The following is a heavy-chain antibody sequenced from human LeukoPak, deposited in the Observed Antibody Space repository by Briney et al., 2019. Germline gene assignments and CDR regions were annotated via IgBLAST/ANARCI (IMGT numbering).Heavy chain of an antibody. CDR1: GVSFSGYY. V-gene: IGHV4-34*01. J-gene: IGHJ4*02. D-gene: IGHD7-27*01. Sequence: PSETLSLTCAVYGVSFSGYYWSWIRQPPGKGLEWIGEINHSGSTNYNPSLKSRVTISVDTSKNQFSLKLSSVTAADTAVYYCAREWGGLIRLQLGMGGEYFDYWGQGTLVTVSS. CDR2: INHSGST. CDR3: AREWGGLIRLQLGMGGEYFDY.